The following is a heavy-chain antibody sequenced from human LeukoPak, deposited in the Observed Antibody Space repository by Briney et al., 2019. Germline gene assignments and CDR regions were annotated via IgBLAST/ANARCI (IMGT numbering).Heavy chain of an antibody. D-gene: IGHD3-10*01. V-gene: IGHV3-7*03. CDR2: IKRDGSEE. J-gene: IGHJ4*02. CDR3: ARGYGSGSCLDY. Sequence: GGSLRLSCAASGFTFTSFWLNWVRQAPGKGLEWVANIKRDGSEEYYLDSVKGRFTISRDNAKNSLYLQMNNLRAEDTAVYYCARGYGSGSCLDYWGQGTLVTVSS. CDR1: GFTFTSFW.